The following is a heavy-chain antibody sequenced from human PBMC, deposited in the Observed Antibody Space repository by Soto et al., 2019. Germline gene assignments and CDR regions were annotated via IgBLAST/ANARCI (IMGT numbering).Heavy chain of an antibody. Sequence: GESLKISCKGSGYSFTSYWIGWVRQMPGKGLEWMGIIYPGDSDTRYSPSFQGQVTISADKSISTAYLQWSSLKASDTAMYYCARQAEYYDILTNPANYYYYGMDVWGQGTTVTVSS. D-gene: IGHD3-9*01. V-gene: IGHV5-51*01. CDR2: IYPGDSDT. J-gene: IGHJ6*02. CDR3: ARQAEYYDILTNPANYYYYGMDV. CDR1: GYSFTSYW.